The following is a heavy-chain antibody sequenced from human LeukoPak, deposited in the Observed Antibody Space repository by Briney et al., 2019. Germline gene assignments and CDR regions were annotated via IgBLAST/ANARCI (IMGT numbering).Heavy chain of an antibody. D-gene: IGHD1-1*01. CDR3: ARQQLNPYYGVDV. CDR2: IEPSDSYT. CDR1: GYNFTSYW. Sequence: PGESPMISCKGSGYNFTSYWITWVRQLPGKGVEWMGRIEPSDSYTNYSPSCEGHVTISADKSISTAYLQWISLKASDTAMYYCARQQLNPYYGVDVWGQGTTVTVSS. J-gene: IGHJ6*02. V-gene: IGHV5-10-1*01.